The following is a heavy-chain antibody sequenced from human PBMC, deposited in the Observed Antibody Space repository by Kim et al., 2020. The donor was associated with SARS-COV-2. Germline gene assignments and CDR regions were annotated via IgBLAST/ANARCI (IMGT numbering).Heavy chain of an antibody. Sequence: QEFQSRVTITADDSTSTAYLELSSLRAEDAAVYYCARDLSGSLVNNWFDPWGQGTLVTVSS. J-gene: IGHJ5*02. D-gene: IGHD1-26*01. CDR3: ARDLSGSLVNNWFDP. V-gene: IGHV1-69*01.